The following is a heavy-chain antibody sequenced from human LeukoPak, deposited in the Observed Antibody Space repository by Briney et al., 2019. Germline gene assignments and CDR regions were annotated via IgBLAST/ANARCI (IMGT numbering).Heavy chain of an antibody. CDR1: GFTFSTYS. CDR2: ISSSSSSTI. J-gene: IGHJ5*02. D-gene: IGHD4-17*01. Sequence: PGGSLRLSCAASGFTFSTYSLNWVRQVPGMGLEWVSYISSSSSSTIYYAESVKGRFTISRDNAKNLLYLQVNSLRAEDTAVYYCARGGTTVTSRLLFGHWGQGTLVTVSS. CDR3: ARGGTTVTSRLLFGH. V-gene: IGHV3-48*01.